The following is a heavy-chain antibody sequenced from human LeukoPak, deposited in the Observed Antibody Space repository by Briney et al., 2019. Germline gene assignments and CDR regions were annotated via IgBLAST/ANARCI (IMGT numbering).Heavy chain of an antibody. CDR3: ARGPTNGQAFDY. CDR1: GFTFSSSW. V-gene: IGHV3-7*01. Sequence: GRSLRLSCAASGFTFSSSWMTWVRQAPGKGLEWVASIGEDGSQKTSVDSVRGRFTISRDNAKNSVYLQMDSLRAEDTAVYYCARGPTNGQAFDYWGQGTLVSVSS. CDR2: IGEDGSQK. J-gene: IGHJ4*02. D-gene: IGHD2-8*01.